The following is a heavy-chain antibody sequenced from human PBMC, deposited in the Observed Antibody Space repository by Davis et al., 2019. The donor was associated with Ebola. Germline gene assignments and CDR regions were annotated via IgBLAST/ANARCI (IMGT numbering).Heavy chain of an antibody. CDR2: ISSSSSYT. Sequence: PGGSLRLSCAASGFTFSDYYMSWIRQAPGKGLEWVSYISSSSSYTNYADSVKGRFTISRDNAKNSLYLQMNSLRVEDTAVYYCARGPEGATDDAFDIWGQGTMVTVSS. CDR1: GFTFSDYY. J-gene: IGHJ3*02. V-gene: IGHV3-11*06. D-gene: IGHD1-26*01. CDR3: ARGPEGATDDAFDI.